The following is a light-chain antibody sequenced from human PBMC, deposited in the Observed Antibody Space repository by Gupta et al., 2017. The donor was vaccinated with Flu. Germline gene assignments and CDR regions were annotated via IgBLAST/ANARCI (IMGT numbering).Light chain of an antibody. CDR3: QQYSHWPPYT. V-gene: IGKV3-11*01. CDR1: HSISTF. Sequence: EIVLTQSPATLSLSPGERVTLFCRASHSISTFLAWYQHKPGQAPRLLIYDASNRDAGIPARFSGSGSGKDFTLTISSLEPEDFAVYYCQQYSHWPPYTFGRGTKVEIK. CDR2: DAS. J-gene: IGKJ4*01.